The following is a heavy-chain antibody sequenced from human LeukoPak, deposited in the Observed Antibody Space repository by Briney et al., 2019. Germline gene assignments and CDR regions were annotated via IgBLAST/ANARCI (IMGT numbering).Heavy chain of an antibody. V-gene: IGHV4-31*03. D-gene: IGHD3-3*01. CDR1: GGSISSGGYY. Sequence: PSETLSLTCTVSGGSISSGGYYWSWIRLHPGKGLEWIGYIYYSGSTYYNPSLKSRVTISVDTSKNQFSLKLSSVTAADMAVYYCARALTIWVDVWGQGTTVTVSS. CDR2: IYYSGST. CDR3: ARALTIWVDV. J-gene: IGHJ6*02.